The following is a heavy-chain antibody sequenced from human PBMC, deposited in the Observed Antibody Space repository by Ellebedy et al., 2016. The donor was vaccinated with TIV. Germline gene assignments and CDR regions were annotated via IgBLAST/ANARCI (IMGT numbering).Heavy chain of an antibody. D-gene: IGHD1-14*01. V-gene: IGHV3-48*01. CDR3: ARLTTATKLHRRTPIQNVRPDDAFDI. Sequence: GGSLRLSXAASGFTFSSYSMNWVRQAPGKGLEWVSYISSSISTIYYADSVKGRFTISRDNAKNSLYLQMNSLRAEDTAVYYCARLTTATKLHRRTPIQNVRPDDAFDIWGQGTMVTVSS. J-gene: IGHJ3*02. CDR1: GFTFSSYS. CDR2: ISSSISTI.